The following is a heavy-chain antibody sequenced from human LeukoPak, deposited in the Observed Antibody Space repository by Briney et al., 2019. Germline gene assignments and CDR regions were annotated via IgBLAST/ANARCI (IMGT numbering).Heavy chain of an antibody. J-gene: IGHJ4*02. V-gene: IGHV3-30*01. Sequence: GGSLRLSCAASGFTFSSYALHWVRQAPGKELEWVAVISSDGITKYYADSVKGRITISRDNSKNTLYLQMNSLRAEDTAVFYCARVSIFGVVIPPDFWGQGTLVTVSS. CDR3: ARVSIFGVVIPPDF. CDR1: GFTFSSYA. D-gene: IGHD3-3*02. CDR2: ISSDGITK.